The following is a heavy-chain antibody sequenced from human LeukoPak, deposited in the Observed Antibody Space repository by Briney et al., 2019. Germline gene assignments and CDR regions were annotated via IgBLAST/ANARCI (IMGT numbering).Heavy chain of an antibody. V-gene: IGHV4-59*08. J-gene: IGHJ3*01. D-gene: IGHD3-10*01. CDR2: IYHSGST. CDR1: GGSISSYW. Sequence: SETLSLTCTASGGSISSYWWSWIRQPPGKGLEWIGYIYHSGSTNYNPSLKSRVTMSIAASRSQLSLKLSSVTAADTAVFYCVGHYYDSGRYAQDAFDVWGQGTLVTVSS. CDR3: VGHYYDSGRYAQDAFDV.